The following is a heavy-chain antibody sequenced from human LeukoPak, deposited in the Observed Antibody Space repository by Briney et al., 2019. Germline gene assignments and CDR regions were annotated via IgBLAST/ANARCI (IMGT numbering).Heavy chain of an antibody. D-gene: IGHD1-14*01. CDR1: GFTFGTYW. CDR3: ARARIDY. Sequence: GGSLRLSCAGSGFTFGTYWMTWVRQAPGKGLEWVATIKEDASEIYSADSVKGRFTISRDNAKNSLHLLMNSLIADDTAMYYCARARIDYWGQGTLVTVSS. CDR2: IKEDASEI. V-gene: IGHV3-7*04. J-gene: IGHJ4*02.